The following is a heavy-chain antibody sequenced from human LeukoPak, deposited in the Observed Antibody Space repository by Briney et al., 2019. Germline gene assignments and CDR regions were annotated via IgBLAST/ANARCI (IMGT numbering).Heavy chain of an antibody. CDR1: GGTFSSYA. D-gene: IGHD2-2*01. Sequence: SVKVSCKASGGTFSSYAISWVRQAPGQGLEWMGGIIPIFGTANYAQKFQGRVTITADESTSTAYMELSSLRSEDTAVYYCARVVPAANDYYYYGMDVWGQGTTVTVSS. CDR3: ARVVPAANDYYYYGMDV. J-gene: IGHJ6*02. CDR2: IIPIFGTA. V-gene: IGHV1-69*13.